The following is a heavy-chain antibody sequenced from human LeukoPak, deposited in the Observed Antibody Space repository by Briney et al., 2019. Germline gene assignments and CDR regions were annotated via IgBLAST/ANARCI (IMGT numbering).Heavy chain of an antibody. Sequence: SVKVSCKASGGTFSSYAISWVRQAPGQGLDWMGSIIPIFGTANYAQKFQGRVTITADKSTSTAYMELSSLRSEDTAVYYCARTNSITIFGVVTRLNGWFDPWGQGTLVTVSS. CDR1: GGTFSSYA. J-gene: IGHJ5*02. CDR3: ARTNSITIFGVVTRLNGWFDP. D-gene: IGHD3-3*01. CDR2: IIPIFGTA. V-gene: IGHV1-69*06.